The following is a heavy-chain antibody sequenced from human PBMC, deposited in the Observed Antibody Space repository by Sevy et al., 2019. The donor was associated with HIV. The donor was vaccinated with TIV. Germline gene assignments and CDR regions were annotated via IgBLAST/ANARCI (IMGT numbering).Heavy chain of an antibody. J-gene: IGHJ1*01. D-gene: IGHD5-12*01. V-gene: IGHV3-30*04. CDR2: TSYDGSHK. CDR3: ARTANDYEFFPY. CDR1: GFIFSNFA. Sequence: GGSLRLSCTVSGFIFSNFAMHWVRQAPGKGLEWVAVTSYDGSHKYYADSVQGRFTVSRDNSRNILSLEMNSLRRDDTAAYYCARTANDYEFFPYWGQGTLVTDSS.